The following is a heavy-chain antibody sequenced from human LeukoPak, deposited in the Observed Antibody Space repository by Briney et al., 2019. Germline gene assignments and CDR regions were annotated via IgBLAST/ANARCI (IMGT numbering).Heavy chain of an antibody. CDR1: GGSISSYY. J-gene: IGHJ4*02. CDR3: ARVSAAAPYYFDY. D-gene: IGHD6-13*01. V-gene: IGHV4-59*01. CDR2: IYYSGST. Sequence: SETLSLTRTVSGGSISSYYWSWIRQPPGKGLECIGYIYYSGSTNYNPSLKSRVTISVDTSKNQFSLKLSSVTAADTAVYYCARVSAAAPYYFDYWGQGTLVTVSS.